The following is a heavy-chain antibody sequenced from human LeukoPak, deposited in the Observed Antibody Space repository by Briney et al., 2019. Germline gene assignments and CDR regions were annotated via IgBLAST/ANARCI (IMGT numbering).Heavy chain of an antibody. D-gene: IGHD3-9*01. CDR1: GYTFTTYD. Sequence: GASVKVSCKASGYTFTTYDINWVRQAPGQGLEWMGWINPNSGGTNYAQSFQGRVTMTRDRSISTAYMELSRLRSDDTAVYYCARDLTGRSDYWGQGTLVTVSS. J-gene: IGHJ4*02. CDR2: INPNSGGT. CDR3: ARDLTGRSDY. V-gene: IGHV1-2*02.